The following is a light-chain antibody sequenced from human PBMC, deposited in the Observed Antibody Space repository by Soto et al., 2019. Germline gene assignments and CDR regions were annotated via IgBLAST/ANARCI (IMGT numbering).Light chain of an antibody. CDR1: NSDVGGYNF. Sequence: QSALTQPASVSGSPGQSITISCTGTNSDVGGYNFGSWYQQHPGKAPKLMIYDVSNRPSGVSNRFSGSKSGNTASLNISGLQAEDEADYYCSSYTSSSIPYVFGIGTKLTVL. V-gene: IGLV2-14*01. CDR3: SSYTSSSIPYV. J-gene: IGLJ1*01. CDR2: DVS.